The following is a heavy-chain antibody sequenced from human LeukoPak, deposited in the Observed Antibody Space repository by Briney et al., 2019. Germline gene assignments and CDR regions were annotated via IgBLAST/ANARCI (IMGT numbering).Heavy chain of an antibody. Sequence: PSETLSLTCTVSGCSISSGDYYWSWIRQPPGKGLEWIGYIYYSGSTYYNPSLKSRVTISVDTSKNQFSLKLSSVTAADTAVYYCARTELLPNYYYYYGMDAWGQGTTVTVSS. V-gene: IGHV4-30-4*01. CDR1: GCSISSGDYY. CDR2: IYYSGST. J-gene: IGHJ6*02. CDR3: ARTELLPNYYYYYGMDA. D-gene: IGHD2-15*01.